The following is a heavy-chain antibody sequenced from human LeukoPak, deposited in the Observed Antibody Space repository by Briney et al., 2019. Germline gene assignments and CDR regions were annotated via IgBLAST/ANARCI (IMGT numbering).Heavy chain of an antibody. CDR3: ARGGGLRFLEWLLKA. CDR1: GYSISSGYY. J-gene: IGHJ5*02. CDR2: IYHSGST. Sequence: SETLSPTCAVSGYSISSGYYWGWIRQPPGKGLEWIGSIYHSGSTYYNPSLKSRVTISVDTSKNQFSLKLSSVTAADTAVSYCARGGGLRFLEWLLKAWGQGTLVTVSS. V-gene: IGHV4-38-2*01. D-gene: IGHD3-3*01.